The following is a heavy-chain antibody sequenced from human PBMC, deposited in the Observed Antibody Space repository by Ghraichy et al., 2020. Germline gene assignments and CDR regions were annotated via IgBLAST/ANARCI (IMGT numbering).Heavy chain of an antibody. D-gene: IGHD1-1*01. CDR1: EGDGSTSSYY. J-gene: IGHJ3*02. Sequence: SETLSLTCTVSEGDGSTSSYYWSWIRQPPGKGLEWIGYIYNSGSTHYNPSLKSRVTISVDKSKNQFSLKLSSVTAADTAVYYCARPIGTGHLGAFDIWGQGTMVTVSS. V-gene: IGHV4-59*01. CDR2: IYNSGST. CDR3: ARPIGTGHLGAFDI.